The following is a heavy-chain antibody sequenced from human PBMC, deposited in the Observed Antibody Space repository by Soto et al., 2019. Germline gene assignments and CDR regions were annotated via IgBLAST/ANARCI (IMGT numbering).Heavy chain of an antibody. CDR3: ARCITFGGVIATQFDD. CDR2: ISYDGSNK. CDR1: GFTFSSYA. Sequence: GGSLRLSCAASGFTFSSYAMHWVRQAPGKGLEWVAVISYDGSNKYYADSVKGRFTISRDNSKNTLYLQMNSLRAEDTAVYYCARCITFGGVIATQFDDWGQGSLVTVSS. D-gene: IGHD3-16*02. J-gene: IGHJ4*02. V-gene: IGHV3-30-3*01.